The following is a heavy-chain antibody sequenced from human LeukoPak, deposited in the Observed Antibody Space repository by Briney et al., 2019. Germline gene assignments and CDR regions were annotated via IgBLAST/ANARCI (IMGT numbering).Heavy chain of an antibody. CDR3: ARVRVGATSDY. D-gene: IGHD1-26*01. V-gene: IGHV1-69*05. CDR1: GGTFSSYA. CDR2: IIPIFGTA. J-gene: IGHJ4*02. Sequence: ASVTVSCKASGGTFSSYAISWVRQAPGQGLEWMGRIIPIFGTANYAQKFQGRVTITTDESTSTAYMELSSLRSEDTAVYYCARVRVGATSDYWGQGTLVTVSS.